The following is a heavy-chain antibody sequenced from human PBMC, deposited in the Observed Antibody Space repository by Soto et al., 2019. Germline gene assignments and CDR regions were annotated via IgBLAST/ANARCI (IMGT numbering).Heavy chain of an antibody. CDR3: AKDPLYDSSGYPVGHWFDP. CDR1: GLTFSSYA. J-gene: IGHJ5*02. Sequence: GGSLRLSCAASGLTFSSYAMSWVRQAPGKGLEWVSAISGSGGSTYYADSVKGRFTISRDNSKNTLYLQMNSLRAEDTAVYYCAKDPLYDSSGYPVGHWFDPWGQGTLVTVSS. V-gene: IGHV3-23*01. CDR2: ISGSGGST. D-gene: IGHD3-22*01.